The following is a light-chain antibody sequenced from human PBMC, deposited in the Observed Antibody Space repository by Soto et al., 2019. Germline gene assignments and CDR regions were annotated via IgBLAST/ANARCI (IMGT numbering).Light chain of an antibody. CDR2: VAS. CDR1: QGISKY. V-gene: IGKV1-27*01. J-gene: IGKJ1*01. CDR3: QKYDSAPWT. Sequence: DVQMTQSPSSLSASVGDRVTITCRASQGISKYLAWYQQKPGKVPRLLIYVASTLQSGVPSRFGGSGSGTDFILTISSLEPEDVADYYCQKYDSAPWTFGQGT.